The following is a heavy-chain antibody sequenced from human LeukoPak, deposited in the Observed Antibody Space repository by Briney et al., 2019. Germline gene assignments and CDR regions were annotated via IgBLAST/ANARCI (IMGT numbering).Heavy chain of an antibody. D-gene: IGHD6-19*01. CDR2: MNPNSGNT. CDR3: ARGYPMTYSSGWFGSRSYTFDP. CDR1: GYTFTSYG. Sequence: ASVKVSCKASGYTFTSYGISWVRQAPGQGLEWMGWMNPNSGNTGYAQKFQGRVTMTRNTSISTAYMELSSLRSEDTAVYYCARGYPMTYSSGWFGSRSYTFDPWGQGTLVTVSS. J-gene: IGHJ5*02. V-gene: IGHV1-8*02.